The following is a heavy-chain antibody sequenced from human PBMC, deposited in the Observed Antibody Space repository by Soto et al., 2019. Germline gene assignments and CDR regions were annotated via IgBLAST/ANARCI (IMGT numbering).Heavy chain of an antibody. V-gene: IGHV1-18*01. CDR2: ISGYNGNT. CDR3: ARVRGVKHYHYVDAFEY. J-gene: IGHJ4*01. Sequence: SVKPSCQASGYTSINSGFTWVRQSPGQGLEWMGWISGYNGNTNYAQKFQGRVTTTTDTSTSTAYMELRSPRSDDTAVYYCARVRGVKHYHYVDAFEYWG. D-gene: IGHD3-10*02. CDR1: GYTSINSG.